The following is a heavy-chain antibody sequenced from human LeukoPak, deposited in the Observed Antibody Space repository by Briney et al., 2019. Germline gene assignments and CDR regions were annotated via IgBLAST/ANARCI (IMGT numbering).Heavy chain of an antibody. J-gene: IGHJ4*02. CDR3: ARDFRSGSYSGDYYFDY. Sequence: PGGSLRLSCAASGFIFSDYSMNWVRQAPGKGLEWVSSISSGSSYIYYADSVKGRFTISRDNGKTSLYLQMSSLRTEDTAVYYCARDFRSGSYSGDYYFDYWGQGTLVTASS. CDR1: GFIFSDYS. CDR2: ISSGSSYI. D-gene: IGHD1-26*01. V-gene: IGHV3-21*01.